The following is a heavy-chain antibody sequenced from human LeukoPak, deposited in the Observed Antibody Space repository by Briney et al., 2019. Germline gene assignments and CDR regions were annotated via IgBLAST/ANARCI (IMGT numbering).Heavy chain of an antibody. CDR2: ISSSGSTI. Sequence: PGGSLRLSCAASGFTFSDYYMSWIRQAPGKGLEWVSYISSSGSTIYYADSVKGRFTISRDNAKNSLCLQMNSLRAEDTAVYYCARTDIVLMVYASYYMDVWGKGTTVTVSS. CDR1: GFTFSDYY. J-gene: IGHJ6*03. CDR3: ARTDIVLMVYASYYMDV. V-gene: IGHV3-11*04. D-gene: IGHD2-8*01.